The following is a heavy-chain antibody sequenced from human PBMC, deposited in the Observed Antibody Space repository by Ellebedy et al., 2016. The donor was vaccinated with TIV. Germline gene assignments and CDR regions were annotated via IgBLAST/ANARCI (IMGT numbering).Heavy chain of an antibody. D-gene: IGHD3-22*01. CDR1: GFTFSTYS. Sequence: PGGSLRLSCAAIGFTFSTYSMSWVRQAPGKGLEWVSTISHTGRRTYYANSVEGRFIISSDNSKRTLYLPMNSLRAEDKAVYYCAKGRGEGSDRSAPRYYFDSWGLGTLVTVSS. J-gene: IGHJ4*02. V-gene: IGHV3-23*01. CDR2: ISHTGRRT. CDR3: AKGRGEGSDRSAPRYYFDS.